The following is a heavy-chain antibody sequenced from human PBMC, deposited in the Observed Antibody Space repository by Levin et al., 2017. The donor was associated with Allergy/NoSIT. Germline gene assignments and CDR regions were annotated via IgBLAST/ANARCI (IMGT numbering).Heavy chain of an antibody. CDR1: GFTFSSYW. Sequence: GGSLRLSCAASGFTFSSYWMSWVRQAPGKGLEWVANIKQDGSEKYYVDSVKGRFTISRDNAKNSLYLQMNSLRAEDTAVYYWARDLESGRFYYYGMDVWGQGTTVTVSS. CDR2: IKQDGSEK. J-gene: IGHJ6*02. V-gene: IGHV3-7*01. CDR3: ARDLESGRFYYYGMDV. D-gene: IGHD6-19*01.